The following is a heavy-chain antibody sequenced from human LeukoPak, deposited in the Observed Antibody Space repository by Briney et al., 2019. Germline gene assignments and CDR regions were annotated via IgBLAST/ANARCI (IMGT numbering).Heavy chain of an antibody. V-gene: IGHV1-2*02. CDR1: GYTFTGYY. D-gene: IGHD2-2*01. Sequence: AASVKVSCKASGYTFTGYYMHWVRQAPGQGLEWMGWINPISGGTNYAQKFQGRVTMTRDTSISTAYMELSRLRSDDTAVYYCARDGGYCSSTSCYFDWFDPWGQGTLVTVSS. CDR3: ARDGGYCSSTSCYFDWFDP. J-gene: IGHJ5*02. CDR2: INPISGGT.